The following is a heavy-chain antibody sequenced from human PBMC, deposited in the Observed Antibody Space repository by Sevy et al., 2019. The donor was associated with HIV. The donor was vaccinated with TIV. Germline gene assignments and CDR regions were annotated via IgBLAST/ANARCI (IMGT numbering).Heavy chain of an antibody. CDR1: GYTFTGHY. CDR3: ARVFPYCSGGSCYSPYDAFDI. V-gene: IGHV1-2*02. CDR2: INPNSGST. Sequence: ASVKVSCKASGYTFTGHYMHWVRQVPGQGLEWMGWINPNSGSTDYAQKFQGRVTLTRDTSISTAYLELSRLTSDDTAVYYCARVFPYCSGGSCYSPYDAFDIWGQGTMVTVSS. D-gene: IGHD2-15*01. J-gene: IGHJ3*02.